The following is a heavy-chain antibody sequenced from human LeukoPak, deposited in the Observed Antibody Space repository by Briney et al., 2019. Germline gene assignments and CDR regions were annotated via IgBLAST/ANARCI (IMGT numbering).Heavy chain of an antibody. D-gene: IGHD6-13*01. CDR3: AKGSFSSQQLAPRYIDY. CDR2: ISGSGGST. J-gene: IGHJ4*02. V-gene: IGHV3-23*01. CDR1: GFTFSSYA. Sequence: PGGSLRLSCAASGFTFSSYAMSWVRPAPGKGLEWVSAISGSGGSTYYADSVKGRFTISRDNSKNTLYLQMNSLRAEDTAVYYCAKGSFSSQQLAPRYIDYCGQGTLVTVSS.